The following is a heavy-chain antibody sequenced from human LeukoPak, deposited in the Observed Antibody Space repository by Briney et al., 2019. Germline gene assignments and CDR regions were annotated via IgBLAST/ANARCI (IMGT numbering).Heavy chain of an antibody. D-gene: IGHD6-19*01. CDR3: ARISSGWYIGYYGMDV. CDR2: ISGSGGST. V-gene: IGHV3-23*01. Sequence: QPGGSLRLSCAASGFTFSSYAMSWVRQAPGKGLEWVSAISGSGGSTYYADSVKGRFTISRDNSKNTLYLQMNSLRAEDTAVYYCARISSGWYIGYYGMDVWGQGTTVTVSS. J-gene: IGHJ6*02. CDR1: GFTFSSYA.